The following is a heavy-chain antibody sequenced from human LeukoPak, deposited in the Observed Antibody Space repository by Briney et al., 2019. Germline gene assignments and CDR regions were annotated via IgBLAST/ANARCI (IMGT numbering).Heavy chain of an antibody. D-gene: IGHD3-22*01. Sequence: GASVKVSCKASGYTFTSYDVNWVRQATGQGPEWMGWMNPTSGNTGYAQEFQGRVTMTRDTSISTAYMELSSLRSEDTAVYYCARGSRYYYVSDGSPFDFWGQGTLVTVSS. CDR1: GYTFTSYD. CDR3: ARGSRYYYVSDGSPFDF. V-gene: IGHV1-8*01. CDR2: MNPTSGNT. J-gene: IGHJ5*01.